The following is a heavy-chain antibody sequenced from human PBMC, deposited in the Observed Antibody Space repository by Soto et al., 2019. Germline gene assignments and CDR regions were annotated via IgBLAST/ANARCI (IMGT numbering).Heavy chain of an antibody. J-gene: IGHJ4*02. CDR2: INAGNGNT. D-gene: IGHD6-13*01. V-gene: IGHV1-3*01. Sequence: QVQPVQSGAEVKKPGASVKVSCKASGYTFTNYAMHWVRQAPGQRLEWMGWINAGNGNTKYSQKFQGRVTITRDTSASIADMELRSLRSEDTAVYYCARASSWFGTDYWGQGTLVTVSS. CDR3: ARASSWFGTDY. CDR1: GYTFTNYA.